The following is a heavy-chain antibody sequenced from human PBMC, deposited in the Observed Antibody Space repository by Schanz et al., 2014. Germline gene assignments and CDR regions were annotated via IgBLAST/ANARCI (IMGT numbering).Heavy chain of an antibody. V-gene: IGHV3-30*18. CDR2: VPFDGSQK. CDR1: GFTFSSYA. CDR3: AKIERNED. Sequence: QVPLVESGGGVVQPGRSLRLSCAASGFTFSSYALHWVRQAPGKGLEWVAFVPFDGSQKFYADSVKGRFTISRDNAKNSLYLEMNSLRAEDTAVYFCAKIERNEDWGQGTLVTVSS. D-gene: IGHD1-1*01. J-gene: IGHJ4*02.